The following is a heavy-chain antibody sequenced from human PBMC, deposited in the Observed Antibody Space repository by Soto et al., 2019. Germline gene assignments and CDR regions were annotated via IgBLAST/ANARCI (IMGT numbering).Heavy chain of an antibody. CDR3: ARLWYDGNSGAFDI. D-gene: IGHD2-21*01. Sequence: QGQLVQSVGEVKKPGASLKVACKASGYNFILHGISWVRQAPGQGLEWMGWISAYNGNTNYAQNFQDSVSMTTEPSTSKVNMELRSLRSHDTAVYYCARLWYDGNSGAFDIWCKGTKVTLS. J-gene: IGHJ3*02. V-gene: IGHV1-18*01. CDR1: GYNFILHG. CDR2: ISAYNGNT.